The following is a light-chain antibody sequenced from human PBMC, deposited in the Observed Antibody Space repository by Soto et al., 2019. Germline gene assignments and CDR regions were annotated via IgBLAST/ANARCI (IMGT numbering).Light chain of an antibody. V-gene: IGLV1-44*01. CDR3: ASWDDSLNGHWV. CDR2: RDY. CDR1: SSNIGNDY. Sequence: QLVLTQPPSASGTPGQRVTISCSGSSSNIGNDYVSWYQQLPGAAPKLLIYRDYQRPSGVPDRFSGSKSGTSASLAISGLQSEDEADYYCASWDDSLNGHWVFGGGTKLTVL. J-gene: IGLJ3*02.